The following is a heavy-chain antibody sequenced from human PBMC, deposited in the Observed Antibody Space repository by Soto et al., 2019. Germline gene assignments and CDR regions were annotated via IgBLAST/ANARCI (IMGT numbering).Heavy chain of an antibody. V-gene: IGHV3-23*01. CDR2: ISGSGGST. J-gene: IGHJ6*04. Sequence: GGSLRLSCAASGFTFSSYAMSWVRQAPGKGLEWVSAISGSGGSTYYADSVKGRFTISRDNSKNTLYLQMNSLRAEDTAVYYCAKETLLRFLEWSRYMDVWGKGTTVTVSS. D-gene: IGHD3-3*01. CDR3: AKETLLRFLEWSRYMDV. CDR1: GFTFSSYA.